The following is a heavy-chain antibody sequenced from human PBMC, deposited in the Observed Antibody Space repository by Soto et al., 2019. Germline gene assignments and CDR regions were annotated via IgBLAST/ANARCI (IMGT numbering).Heavy chain of an antibody. Sequence: ASVKVSCKASGYTFTSYPMHWVRQAPGQGLEWMGWINAGNGDTKYSQKFQGRVTITRDTSAITAYMELSNLRSEDTAVYYCVRDLAKGGGSAGFDYWGQGTLVTVPQ. CDR2: INAGNGDT. CDR3: VRDLAKGGGSAGFDY. J-gene: IGHJ4*02. D-gene: IGHD1-26*01. CDR1: GYTFTSYP. V-gene: IGHV1-3*01.